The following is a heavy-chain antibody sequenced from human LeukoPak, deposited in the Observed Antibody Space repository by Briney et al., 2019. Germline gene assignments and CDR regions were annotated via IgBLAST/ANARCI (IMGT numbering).Heavy chain of an antibody. D-gene: IGHD5-18*01. CDR3: ARLAAAGYGTFDI. Sequence: PSETLSLTCTVSGGSISSYYWSWIRQPTGKGLEWIGRIYTSGSTNYSPSLKSRVTMSVDTSKNQFSLKLTSVTAADTAVYYCARLAAAGYGTFDIWSQGTMVTVSS. CDR1: GGSISSYY. V-gene: IGHV4-4*07. J-gene: IGHJ3*02. CDR2: IYTSGST.